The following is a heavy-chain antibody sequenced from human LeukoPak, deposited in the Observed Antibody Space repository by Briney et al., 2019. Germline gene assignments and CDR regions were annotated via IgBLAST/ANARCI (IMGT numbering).Heavy chain of an antibody. CDR3: ARAPYDILTRLGAFDI. D-gene: IGHD3-9*01. V-gene: IGHV4-59*01. Sequence: SETLSLTCTVSGGSFSSYYWSWIRQPPGKGLEWIGYIYYSGSTNYNPSLKSRVTISVDTSKNQFSLKLSSVTAADTAVYYCARAPYDILTRLGAFDIWGQGTMVTVSS. J-gene: IGHJ3*02. CDR1: GGSFSSYY. CDR2: IYYSGST.